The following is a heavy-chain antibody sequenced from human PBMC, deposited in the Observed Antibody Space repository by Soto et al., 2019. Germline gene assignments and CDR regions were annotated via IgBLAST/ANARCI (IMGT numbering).Heavy chain of an antibody. CDR3: ARWISGGYSDWFDA. V-gene: IGHV1-18*04. J-gene: IGHJ5*01. D-gene: IGHD1-26*01. Sequence: QVQLVQSGAEVKKPRASVKVSCKPSGYNFMRYAFTSVRHAPAQRLEWVGWINVDNGETKYPQKIQGRVTMTTGTSASTVYMEPRSLTSDDTAVYYCARWISGGYSDWFDAWGHGILVTVAS. CDR1: GYNFMRYA. CDR2: INVDNGET.